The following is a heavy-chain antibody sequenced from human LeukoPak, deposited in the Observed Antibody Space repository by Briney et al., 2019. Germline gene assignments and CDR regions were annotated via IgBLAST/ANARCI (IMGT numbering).Heavy chain of an antibody. Sequence: SETLSLTCAVYGGSFSGYYWSWVRQPPGKGLEWIGEINHSGSTNYNPSLKSRVTISVDTSKNQFSLKLSSVTAADTAVYYCARAVPRRIAAAGLSFDYWGQGTLVTVSS. CDR3: ARAVPRRIAAAGLSFDY. J-gene: IGHJ4*02. CDR1: GGSFSGYY. CDR2: INHSGST. V-gene: IGHV4-34*01. D-gene: IGHD6-13*01.